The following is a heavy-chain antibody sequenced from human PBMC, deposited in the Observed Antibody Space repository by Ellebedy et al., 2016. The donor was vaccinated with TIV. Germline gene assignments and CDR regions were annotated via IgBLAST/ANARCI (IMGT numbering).Heavy chain of an antibody. D-gene: IGHD1-1*01. Sequence: SETLSLXXTASTGSVDGRPYWGWIRQSPGKGLEWVASIYHSGSTYYNPSLKSRVTISVDTSKNQFSLNLSSVTAADTAVYYCARQKDELRGWFNPWGQGTLVTVSS. CDR2: IYHSGST. CDR3: ARQKDELRGWFNP. CDR1: TGSVDGRPY. J-gene: IGHJ5*02. V-gene: IGHV4-38-2*02.